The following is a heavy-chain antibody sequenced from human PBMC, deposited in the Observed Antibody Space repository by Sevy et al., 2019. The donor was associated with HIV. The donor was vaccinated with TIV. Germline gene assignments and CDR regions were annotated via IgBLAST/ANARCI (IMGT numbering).Heavy chain of an antibody. Sequence: SETLSLTCTVSGGSITSLYWNWIRQPPGKGLEWIANIYYKGHIHYNPSLKSRVTLSLDTSKNQFSLMLSYVTAADTAMYYCAGENAWGRGYSWGQGTLVTVSS. CDR1: GGSITSLY. CDR2: IYYKGHI. V-gene: IGHV4-59*08. D-gene: IGHD1-26*01. J-gene: IGHJ4*02. CDR3: AGENAWGRGYS.